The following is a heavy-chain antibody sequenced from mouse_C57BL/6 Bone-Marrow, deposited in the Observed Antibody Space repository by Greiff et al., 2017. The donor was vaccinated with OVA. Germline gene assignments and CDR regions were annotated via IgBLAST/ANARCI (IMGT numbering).Heavy chain of an antibody. Sequence: VQLKESGTVLVRPGASVKMSCKTSGYTFTSSWMHWVKQRPGQGLEWIGAIYPGNSDTSDNRKFKGKAKLTAVQSASTAYMELSSLTTEDAAVYYCARYGAMDYWGQGTSVTVSS. D-gene: IGHD1-1*01. CDR3: ARYGAMDY. J-gene: IGHJ4*01. V-gene: IGHV1-5*01. CDR2: IYPGNSDT. CDR1: GYTFTSSW.